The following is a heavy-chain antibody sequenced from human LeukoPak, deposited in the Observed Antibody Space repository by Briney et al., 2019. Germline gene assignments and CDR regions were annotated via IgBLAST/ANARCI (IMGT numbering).Heavy chain of an antibody. CDR2: IYHSGST. CDR3: ARGHYDILTGYYSEYYFDH. V-gene: IGHV4-38-2*02. J-gene: IGHJ4*02. Sequence: SETLSLTCTVSGYSISSGYYWGWIRQPPGKGLEWIGSIYHSGSTYYNPSLKSRVTISVDTSKNQSSLKLSSVTAADTAVYYCARGHYDILTGYYSEYYFDHWGQGTLVTVSS. CDR1: GYSISSGYY. D-gene: IGHD3-9*01.